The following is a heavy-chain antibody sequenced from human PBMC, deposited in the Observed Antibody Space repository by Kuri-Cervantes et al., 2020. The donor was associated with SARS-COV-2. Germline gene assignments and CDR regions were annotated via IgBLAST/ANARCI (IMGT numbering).Heavy chain of an antibody. V-gene: IGHV3-30-3*01. J-gene: IGHJ4*02. CDR2: ISYDGSNK. Sequence: GGSLRLSCAASGFTFSSYAMHWVRQAPGKGLEWVAVISYDGSNKYYADSVKGRFTISRDNSKNMLHLQMNSLRAEDTAVYYCARVPQYSSSSYWGQGTLVTVSS. D-gene: IGHD6-6*01. CDR1: GFTFSSYA. CDR3: ARVPQYSSSSY.